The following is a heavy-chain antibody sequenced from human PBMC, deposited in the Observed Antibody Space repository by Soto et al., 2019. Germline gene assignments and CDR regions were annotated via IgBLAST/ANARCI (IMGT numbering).Heavy chain of an antibody. CDR1: GFTADDYA. CDR2: VSHDGSNT. Sequence: PGGSLRLSCVASGFTADDYAMHWVRQAPGKGLEWVAVVSHDGSNTHYADSVKGRFTISRDSSKNTVSLEMTSLRAEDTAVYYCAKGGRQWLVTSDFNYWGQGALVTVSS. J-gene: IGHJ4*02. V-gene: IGHV3-30*18. D-gene: IGHD6-19*01. CDR3: AKGGRQWLVTSDFNY.